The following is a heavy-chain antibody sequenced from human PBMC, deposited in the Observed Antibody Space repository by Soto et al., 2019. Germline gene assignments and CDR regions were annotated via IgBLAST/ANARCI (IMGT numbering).Heavy chain of an antibody. J-gene: IGHJ4*02. Sequence: PGGSLRLSCAASGFTFSGNWMHWVRQTPGKGLVWVSRINGDGTTTKFADSVKGRFTISRDNAENTVYLQMNSLRAEDTAVYYCATGGDTAKDGYWGQGTLVTVSS. CDR2: INGDGTTT. V-gene: IGHV3-74*03. CDR3: ATGGDTAKDGY. CDR1: GFTFSGNW. D-gene: IGHD5-18*01.